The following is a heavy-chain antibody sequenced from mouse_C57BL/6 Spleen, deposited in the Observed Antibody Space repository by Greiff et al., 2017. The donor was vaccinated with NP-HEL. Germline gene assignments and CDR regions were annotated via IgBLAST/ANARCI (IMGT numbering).Heavy chain of an antibody. CDR2: INPNNGGT. J-gene: IGHJ4*01. CDR1: GYTFTDYY. Sequence: EVQLQQSGPELVKPGASVKISCKASGYTFTDYYMNWVKQSHGKSLEWIGDINPNNGGTSYNQKFKGKATLTVDKSSSTAYMELRSLTSEDSAVYDCARMDTTENYWGQGTSVTVSS. CDR3: ARMDTTENY. V-gene: IGHV1-26*01. D-gene: IGHD2-3*01.